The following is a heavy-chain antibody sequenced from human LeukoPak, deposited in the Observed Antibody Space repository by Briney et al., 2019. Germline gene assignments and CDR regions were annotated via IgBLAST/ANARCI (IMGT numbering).Heavy chain of an antibody. J-gene: IGHJ4*02. V-gene: IGHV3-30*02. CDR2: IRYDGTNK. CDR3: AKDLYSGYDDPSRDFDY. D-gene: IGHD5-12*01. Sequence: HPGGSLRLSCAASGFTFSSYGMHWVRQAPGKGLEWVAFIRYDGTNKYYADSVKGRFTISRDNSKNTLYLQMNSLRAEDTSVYYCAKDLYSGYDDPSRDFDYWGQGTLVTVSS. CDR1: GFTFSSYG.